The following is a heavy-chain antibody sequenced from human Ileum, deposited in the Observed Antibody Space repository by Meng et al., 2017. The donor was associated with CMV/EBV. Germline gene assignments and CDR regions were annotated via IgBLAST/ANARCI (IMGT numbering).Heavy chain of an antibody. CDR3: ARTVGYTYGLGN. CDR1: GFTVSSNS. Sequence: GQLMWSGGGLIQPGWYLRLSCAASGFTVSSNSMSWVRQAPGKGMEWVSHIYADGSTYYADSVKGRFTISRDNPKNTLYLQMNTLRAEDTAVFYCARTVGYTYGLGNWGQGTLVTVSS. D-gene: IGHD5-18*01. CDR2: IYADGST. J-gene: IGHJ4*02. V-gene: IGHV3-53*01.